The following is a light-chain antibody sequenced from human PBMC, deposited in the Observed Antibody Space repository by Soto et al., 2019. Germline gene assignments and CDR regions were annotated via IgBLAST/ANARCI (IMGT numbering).Light chain of an antibody. J-gene: IGKJ4*01. Sequence: DIQMTQSPSSVSASVGARVTITCRASQAISSWLAWYQQKPGKAPKILIYAASSLQSGVPSRFSGRESETDFTLAISTLQPEDFATYYCQQANSYHLSFGGGTKVEIK. CDR1: QAISSW. CDR2: AAS. CDR3: QQANSYHLS. V-gene: IGKV1-12*01.